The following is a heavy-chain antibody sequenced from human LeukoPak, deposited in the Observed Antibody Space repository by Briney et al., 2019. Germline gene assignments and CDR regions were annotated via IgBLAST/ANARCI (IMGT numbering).Heavy chain of an antibody. D-gene: IGHD4-17*01. CDR1: GGSISSGSYY. CDR2: IYTSGST. J-gene: IGHJ4*02. CDR3: AITSTVTTYLYYFDY. Sequence: SQTLSLTCTVSGGSISSGSYYWSWIRQPAGKGLEWIGRIYTSGSTNYNPSLKSRVTISVDTSKNQFSLKLSSVTAADTAVYYCAITSTVTTYLYYFDYWGQGTLVTVSS. V-gene: IGHV4-61*02.